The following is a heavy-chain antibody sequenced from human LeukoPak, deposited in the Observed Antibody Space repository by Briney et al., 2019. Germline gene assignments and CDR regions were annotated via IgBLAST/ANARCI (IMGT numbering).Heavy chain of an antibody. V-gene: IGHV1-69*01. CDR3: AGLELPRLGELCGHFYFDY. Sequence: SVKVSCKASGGTFSSYAISWVRQAPGQGLEWMGGIIPIFGTANYAQKFQGRVTITADESTSTAYMELSSLRSEDTAVYYCAGLELPRLGELCGHFYFDYWGQGTLVTVSS. D-gene: IGHD3-16*01. CDR1: GGTFSSYA. CDR2: IIPIFGTA. J-gene: IGHJ4*02.